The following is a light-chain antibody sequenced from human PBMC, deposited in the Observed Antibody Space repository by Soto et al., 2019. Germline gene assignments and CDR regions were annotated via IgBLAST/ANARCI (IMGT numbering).Light chain of an antibody. V-gene: IGLV2-14*03. CDR2: DVS. CDR3: SSYTGSTTVV. Sequence: QSALTQPASVSGSPGQSITISCTGTSSDVGGYNYVSWYQQHPGKAPKVMIYDVSNRPSGVSNRFSASKSGKTASLTISGLQAEDEAEYYCSSYTGSTTVVFGGGTKLTVL. J-gene: IGLJ2*01. CDR1: SSDVGGYNY.